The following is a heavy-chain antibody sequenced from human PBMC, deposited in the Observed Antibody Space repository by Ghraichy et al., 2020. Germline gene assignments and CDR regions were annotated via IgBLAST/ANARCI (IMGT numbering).Heavy chain of an antibody. CDR1: GDCVATSRSVSA. CDR3: ARGRYTAFDM. J-gene: IGHJ3*02. V-gene: IGHV6-1*01. CDR2: TYYESKWFY. Sequence: QTLSLTCAISGDCVATSRSVSAWNWIRQSPSRGLEWLGRTYYESKWFYDYAISVRSRITINPDTSKNQFSLQLNSVTPEDTATYYCARGRYTAFDMWGQGTMVTVSS. D-gene: IGHD3-16*02.